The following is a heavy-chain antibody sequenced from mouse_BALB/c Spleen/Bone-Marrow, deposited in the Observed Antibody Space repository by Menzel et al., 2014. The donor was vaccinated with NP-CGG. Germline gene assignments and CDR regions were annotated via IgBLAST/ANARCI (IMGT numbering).Heavy chain of an antibody. D-gene: IGHD2-3*01. Sequence: VMLVESGGGLVQPGGSRKLSCAASGFTFSSFGMHWVRQAPERGLEWVAYISSGTSTIYYADTVKGRFTISRDNPKNTLFLQMTSLRSEDTAIYNCARDDGYYIRNAMDYWGQGTSVTVSS. V-gene: IGHV5-17*02. J-gene: IGHJ4*01. CDR1: GFTFSSFG. CDR2: ISSGTSTI. CDR3: ARDDGYYIRNAMDY.